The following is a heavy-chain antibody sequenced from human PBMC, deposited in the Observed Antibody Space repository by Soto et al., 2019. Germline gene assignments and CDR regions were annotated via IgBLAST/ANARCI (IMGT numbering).Heavy chain of an antibody. V-gene: IGHV3-7*01. Sequence: LRLSCAASGFTIGDYWMSWVRQAPGKGLEWVANIKQDGSEKYYVDSVRGRFTISRDSAKNSLYLQMNSLRGEDTAVYYCARTIVVVVPDNFDHWGQGTLVTVSS. J-gene: IGHJ4*02. CDR2: IKQDGSEK. CDR3: ARTIVVVVPDNFDH. D-gene: IGHD3-22*01. CDR1: GFTIGDYW.